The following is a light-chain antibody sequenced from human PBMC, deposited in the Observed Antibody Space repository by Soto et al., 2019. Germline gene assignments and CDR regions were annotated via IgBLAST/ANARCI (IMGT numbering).Light chain of an antibody. CDR1: SSDVGSYNL. J-gene: IGLJ3*02. CDR2: DVN. Sequence: QSALTQPASVSGSPGQAITISCTGTSSDVGSYNLVSWYQQHPGKAPKLVIYDVNKRPSGVSNRFSGAKSGNTASLKISGRQAEDEADYDCCSYAGSSTWVFGGGTKLTVL. V-gene: IGLV2-23*02. CDR3: CSYAGSSTWV.